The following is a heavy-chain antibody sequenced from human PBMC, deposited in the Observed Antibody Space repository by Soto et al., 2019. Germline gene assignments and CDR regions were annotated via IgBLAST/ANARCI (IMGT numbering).Heavy chain of an antibody. J-gene: IGHJ4*02. CDR3: ASLGIGDY. D-gene: IGHD7-27*01. CDR2: ISYDGSNK. V-gene: IGHV3-30-3*01. Sequence: QVQLVESGGGVVQPGRSLRLSCAASGFTFSSYAMHWVRQAPGKGLEWVAVISYDGSNKYYADSVKGRFTISRDNSKNTLYLQMNSLRAEDTAVYYCASLGIGDYWGQGTLVTVSS. CDR1: GFTFSSYA.